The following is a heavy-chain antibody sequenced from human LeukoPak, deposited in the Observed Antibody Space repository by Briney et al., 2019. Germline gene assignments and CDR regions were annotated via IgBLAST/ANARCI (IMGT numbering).Heavy chain of an antibody. D-gene: IGHD5-18*01. CDR2: ISRGGSTT. V-gene: IGHV3-11*01. CDR3: ARGGPYSYDSGRSPTALDY. J-gene: IGHJ4*02. Sequence: GGSLRLSCAASGFTFSDYYMSWIRQAPGKGLEWVSYISRGGSTTYYADSVKGRFTISRDNAKNSLYLQMNSLRAEDTAVYYCARGGPYSYDSGRSPTALDYWGQGTLVTVSS. CDR1: GFTFSDYY.